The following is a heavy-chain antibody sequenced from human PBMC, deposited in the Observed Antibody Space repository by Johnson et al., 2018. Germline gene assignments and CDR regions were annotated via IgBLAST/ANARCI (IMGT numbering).Heavy chain of an antibody. D-gene: IGHD1-20*01. CDR3: ARDVSGTTLGWFDS. V-gene: IGHV1-69*12. Sequence: QAQLVESGAEVTKPRSSVMVSCKAAGGTFSSYAIRWVRQAPGQGLEWMGGIIPLFGTPNYAQRFQGRLTITADESTTTAYMELSSLRSEDTSLYYSARDVSGTTLGWFDSWGQGTLVTVSS. CDR2: IIPLFGTP. CDR1: GGTFSSYA. J-gene: IGHJ5*01.